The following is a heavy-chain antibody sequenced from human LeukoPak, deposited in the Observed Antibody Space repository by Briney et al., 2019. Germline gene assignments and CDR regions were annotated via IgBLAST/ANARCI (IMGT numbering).Heavy chain of an antibody. CDR2: MNTNTGNP. J-gene: IGHJ4*02. D-gene: IGHD3-22*01. CDR1: GYTFTSYA. CDR3: ARVDFAYYYDSSGNFDY. V-gene: IGHV7-4-1*02. Sequence: GASVKVSCKASGYTFTSYAMNWVRQAPGQGLEWMGWMNTNTGNPTYAQGFTGRFVFSLDTSVSTAYLQISSLKAEDTAVYYCARVDFAYYYDSSGNFDYWGQGTLVTVSS.